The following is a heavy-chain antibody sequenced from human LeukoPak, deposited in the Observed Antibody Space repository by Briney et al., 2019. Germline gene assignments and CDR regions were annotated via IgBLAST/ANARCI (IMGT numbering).Heavy chain of an antibody. CDR1: GGTFSSYA. Sequence: ASVKVSCKASGGTFSSYAISWVRQAPGQGLEWMGRIIPVFGTANYAQKFQGRVTITTDESTSTAYMELSSLRSEDTAVYYCAIKELRGGNWFDPWGQGTLVTVSS. V-gene: IGHV1-69*05. D-gene: IGHD1-7*01. CDR2: IIPVFGTA. J-gene: IGHJ5*02. CDR3: AIKELRGGNWFDP.